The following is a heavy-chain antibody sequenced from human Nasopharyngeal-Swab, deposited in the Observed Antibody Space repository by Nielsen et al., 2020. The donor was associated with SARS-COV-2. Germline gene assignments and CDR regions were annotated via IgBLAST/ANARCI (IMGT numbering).Heavy chain of an antibody. V-gene: IGHV2-5*02. CDR1: GFSLSTSGVG. J-gene: IGHJ4*02. Sequence: FGPTLVKPTQTLTLTCTFSGFSLSTSGVGVGWIRQPPGKALEWLALIYWDDDKRYSPSLKSRLTITKDTSKNQVVLTMTNMDPVGTATYYCAHRPGGVGDSYFDYWGQGTLVTVSS. CDR2: IYWDDDK. CDR3: AHRPGGVGDSYFDY. D-gene: IGHD2-21*02.